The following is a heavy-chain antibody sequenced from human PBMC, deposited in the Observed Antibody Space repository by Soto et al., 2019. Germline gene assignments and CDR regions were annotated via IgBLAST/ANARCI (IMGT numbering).Heavy chain of an antibody. D-gene: IGHD2-2*01. CDR2: IYHIGST. CDR3: AIVPDR. J-gene: IGHJ5*02. V-gene: IGHV4-30-2*01. Sequence: QLQLQESGSGLVKPSQTLSLTCAVSDGSISSGGYSWSWIRQPPGKGLEWIGYIYHIGSTYYNPSLKSRISISVDRSNNQFSLELSSVTASDRAIYYYAIVPDRWCQGSLVSVSS. CDR1: DGSISSGGYS.